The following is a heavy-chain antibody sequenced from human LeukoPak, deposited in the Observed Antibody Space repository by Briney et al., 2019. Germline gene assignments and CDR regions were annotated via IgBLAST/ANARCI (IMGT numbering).Heavy chain of an antibody. J-gene: IGHJ4*02. CDR3: ARVIEIYDCVWGSYRYSHFDY. V-gene: IGHV3-21*01. Sequence: GGSLRLSCAASGFTFSSYSMNWVRQAPGKGLEWVSSISSSSSYIYYADSVKGRFTISRDNAKNSLYLQMNSLRAEDTAVYYCARVIEIYDCVWGSYRYSHFDYWGKGTLVTVSS. D-gene: IGHD3-16*02. CDR2: ISSSSSYI. CDR1: GFTFSSYS.